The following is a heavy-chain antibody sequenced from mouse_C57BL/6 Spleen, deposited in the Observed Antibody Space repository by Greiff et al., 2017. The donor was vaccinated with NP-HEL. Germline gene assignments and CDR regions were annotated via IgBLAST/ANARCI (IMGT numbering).Heavy chain of an antibody. J-gene: IGHJ4*01. CDR1: GFTFTDYY. CDR2: IRNTANGYTT. V-gene: IGHV7-3*01. D-gene: IGHD2-4*01. Sequence: EVQLVESGGGLVQPGGSLSLSCAASGFTFTDYYMRWVRQPPGKALEWLGFIRNTANGYTTEYSSSVKGRLTISTYTSQSILYLTTDALGVEDSATSYCERFPYDYVAMGCRGQGTSVTASS. CDR3: ERFPYDYVAMGC.